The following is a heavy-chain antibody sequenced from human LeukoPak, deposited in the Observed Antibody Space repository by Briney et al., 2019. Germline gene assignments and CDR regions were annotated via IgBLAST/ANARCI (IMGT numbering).Heavy chain of an antibody. V-gene: IGHV3-11*01. CDR3: ARSIGLTGGGVDV. J-gene: IGHJ6*02. CDR2: ITDSGSST. Sequence: GGSLRLSCAASGFTFRDYNMNWVCQARGQGLEWVSYITDSGSSTHYADSVNGRFTISRDNAKNSLYLQMNSLRAEDSAVYYCARSIGLTGGGVDVWGRGTTVTVSS. CDR1: GFTFRDYN. D-gene: IGHD3-9*01.